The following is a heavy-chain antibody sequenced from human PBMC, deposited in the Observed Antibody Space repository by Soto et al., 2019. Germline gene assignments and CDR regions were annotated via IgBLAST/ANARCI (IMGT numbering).Heavy chain of an antibody. Sequence: GGSLRLSCAASGFSFSDHYMDWVRQTPGKGLEWVGRTRNKANSYTTDYAASEKGRFTISRDDSKNSLYLQMNSLKTEDTAVYYCARVSYFGMDVWGQGTTVTVSS. CDR3: ARVSYFGMDV. J-gene: IGHJ6*02. CDR2: TRNKANSYTT. CDR1: GFSFSDHY. V-gene: IGHV3-72*01.